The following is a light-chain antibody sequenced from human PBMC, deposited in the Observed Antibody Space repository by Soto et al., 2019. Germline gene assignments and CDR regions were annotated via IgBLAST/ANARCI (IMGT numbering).Light chain of an antibody. Sequence: QSALTQPPSASGSPGQSVTISCTGTSSDVGGYNYVSWYQQHPGKAPKLMIYEVSKRPSGVPDRFSGSKSGNTASLTISGLQPEDEADYYCCSYAGSDTYVLFGGGTKLTVL. V-gene: IGLV2-8*01. CDR1: SSDVGGYNY. CDR3: CSYAGSDTYVL. J-gene: IGLJ2*01. CDR2: EVS.